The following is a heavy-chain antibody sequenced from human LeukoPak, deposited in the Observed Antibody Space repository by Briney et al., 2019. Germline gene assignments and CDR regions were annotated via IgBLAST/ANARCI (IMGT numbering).Heavy chain of an antibody. V-gene: IGHV3-23*01. J-gene: IGHJ3*02. CDR1: GFTFSNYA. Sequence: PGGSLRLSCAASGFTFSNYAMHWVRQARGKGLEWVSAITGSGDNTYYADSVKGRFTISRDNSKNTLYLQMNSLRADDAAAYYCAKSREAVSGTGAFDIWGQGTMVTVSS. CDR2: ITGSGDNT. CDR3: AKSREAVSGTGAFDI. D-gene: IGHD6-13*01.